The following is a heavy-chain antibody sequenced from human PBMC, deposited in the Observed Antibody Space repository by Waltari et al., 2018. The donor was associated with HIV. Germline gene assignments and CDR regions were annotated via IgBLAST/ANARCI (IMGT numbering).Heavy chain of an antibody. J-gene: IGHJ3*02. CDR1: GFTFSSYA. V-gene: IGHV3-23*01. Sequence: EVQLLESGGGLVQPGGSLRLSCAASGFTFSSYALTWFRQAPGKGLEWVSTITGSGGTTYHPDTVKGRFTITRDNSKNTLYLQMNSLRAEDTAVYYCASRYDSDAFDIWGQGTMVTVSS. CDR3: ASRYDSDAFDI. CDR2: ITGSGGTT. D-gene: IGHD2-2*01.